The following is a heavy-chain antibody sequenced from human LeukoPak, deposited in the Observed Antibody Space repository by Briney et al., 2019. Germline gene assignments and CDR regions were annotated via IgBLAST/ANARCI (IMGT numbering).Heavy chain of an antibody. D-gene: IGHD6-19*01. CDR3: ASVLSGIAVAGSFDP. V-gene: IGHV1-69*04. CDR1: GGTFSSYA. Sequence: SVKVSCKASGGTFSSYAISWVRQAPGQGLEWMGRIIPILGIANYAQRFQGRVTITADKSTGTAYMELSSLRSEDTAVYYCASVLSGIAVAGSFDPWGQGTLVTVSS. J-gene: IGHJ5*02. CDR2: IIPILGIA.